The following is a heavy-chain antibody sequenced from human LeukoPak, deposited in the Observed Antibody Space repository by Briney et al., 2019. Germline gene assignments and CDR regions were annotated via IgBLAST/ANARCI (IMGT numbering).Heavy chain of an antibody. V-gene: IGHV3-53*01. CDR2: IYPAGNT. J-gene: IGHJ4*02. CDR3: ARALGGNSFDY. D-gene: IGHD4-23*01. CDR1: GFTVSSSY. Sequence: PGGSLRLSCAASGFTVSSSYMTWVRQAPGKGLEWVSVIYPAGNTYYADSVKGRFTISRDNSKNTLYLQMNSLRAEDTAVYYCARALGGNSFDYWGQGTLGTVSS.